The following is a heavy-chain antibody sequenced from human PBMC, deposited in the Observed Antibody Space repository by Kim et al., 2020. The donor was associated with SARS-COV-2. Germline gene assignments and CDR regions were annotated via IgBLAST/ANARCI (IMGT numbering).Heavy chain of an antibody. CDR1: GFTVSSCA. CDR3: TKRGVGYSWTPSEN. CDR2: IKSDGSK. Sequence: GGSLRLFCAAAGFTVSSCAMTCVRQAPGKWREWVSVIKSDGSKFYADSVKGRVNIYRDNSENTLYLQMSSLRVEDTAIYYCTKRGVGYSWTPSENWGQGTLVTVSS. J-gene: IGHJ4*02. V-gene: IGHV3-23*01. D-gene: IGHD3-10*01.